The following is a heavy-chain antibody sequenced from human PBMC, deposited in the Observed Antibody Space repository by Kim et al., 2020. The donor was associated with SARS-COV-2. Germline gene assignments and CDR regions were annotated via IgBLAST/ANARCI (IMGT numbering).Heavy chain of an antibody. CDR3: AREREMGWRWLQWAHLDY. V-gene: IGHV4-34*01. D-gene: IGHD5-12*01. J-gene: IGHJ4*02. CDR2: INHSGST. Sequence: SETLSLTCAVYGGSFSGYYWSWIRQPPGKGLEWIGEINHSGSTNYNPSLKSRVTISVDTSKNQFSLKLSSVTAADTAVYYCAREREMGWRWLQWAHLDYWGQGTLVTVSS. CDR1: GGSFSGYY.